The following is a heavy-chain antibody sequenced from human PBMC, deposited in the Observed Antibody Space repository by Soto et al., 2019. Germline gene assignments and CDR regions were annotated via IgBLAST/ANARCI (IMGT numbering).Heavy chain of an antibody. Sequence: PGGSLRLSCAASGFAFTVNAMSWVRQAPGKGLEWVSAISGSGGSTYYVDSVKGRFTISRDNSKNTLYLQMNSLRAEDTAVYYCASGPVFWSGYYTGYYYYGMDVWGQGTTVTVSS. CDR1: GFAFTVNA. CDR2: ISGSGGST. V-gene: IGHV3-23*01. D-gene: IGHD3-3*01. CDR3: ASGPVFWSGYYTGYYYYGMDV. J-gene: IGHJ6*02.